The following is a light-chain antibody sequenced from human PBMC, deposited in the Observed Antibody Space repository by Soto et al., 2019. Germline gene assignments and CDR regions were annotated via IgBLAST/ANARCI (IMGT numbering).Light chain of an antibody. J-gene: IGLJ2*01. CDR1: SSDVGGYNC. CDR2: EGT. V-gene: IGLV2-23*03. Sequence: QSALTQPASVSGSPGQSITISCTGTSSDVGGYNCVSWYQQHPGKAPKLLIYEGTKRPSGVSNRFSGSKSGNTASLTISGLQAEDEADYYCCSYAGNSTFVFGGGTQLTVL. CDR3: CSYAGNSTFV.